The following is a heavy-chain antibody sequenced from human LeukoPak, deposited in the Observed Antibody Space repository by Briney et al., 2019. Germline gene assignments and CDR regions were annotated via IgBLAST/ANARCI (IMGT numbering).Heavy chain of an antibody. D-gene: IGHD2-21*01. J-gene: IGHJ4*02. CDR3: TRGGGGSFPHY. CDR1: GFTVSSNF. V-gene: IGHV3-53*01. CDR2: IYSGGST. Sequence: TGGSLRLSCAASGFTVSSNFLSWARQPPGKGLEWVSDIYSGGSTYYADSVKGRFTISRDNSKNTLYLQMNSLRAEDTAVYYCTRGGGGSFPHYWGQGTLVTVSS.